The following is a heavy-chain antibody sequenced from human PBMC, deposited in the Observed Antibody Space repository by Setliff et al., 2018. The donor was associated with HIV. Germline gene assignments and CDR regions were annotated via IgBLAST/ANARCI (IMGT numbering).Heavy chain of an antibody. CDR2: VYNSGGT. CDR1: GGSISSQY. D-gene: IGHD3-10*01. J-gene: IGHJ4*02. Sequence: SETLSLTCTVSGGSISSQYWSWIRQTPGKGLESIGYVYNSGGTNYNPSLKSRVTISVATSKNQFSLNLSSVTAAETAVYYCARVGYHGSGRYSFDYWGQGTLVTVSS. CDR3: ARVGYHGSGRYSFDY. V-gene: IGHV4-59*08.